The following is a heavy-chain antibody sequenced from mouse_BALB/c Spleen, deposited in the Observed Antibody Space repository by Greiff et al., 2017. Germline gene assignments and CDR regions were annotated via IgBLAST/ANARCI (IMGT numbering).Heavy chain of an antibody. D-gene: IGHD2-4*01. Sequence: EVKVEESGGGLVKPGGSLKLSCAASGFTFSSYAMSWVRQTPEKRLEWVATISSGGSYTYYPDSVKGRFTISRDNAKNTLYLQMSSLRSEDTAMYYCARHEDSTMITTGFAYWGQGTLVTVSA. CDR3: ARHEDSTMITTGFAY. J-gene: IGHJ3*01. V-gene: IGHV5-9-3*01. CDR2: ISSGGSYT. CDR1: GFTFSSYA.